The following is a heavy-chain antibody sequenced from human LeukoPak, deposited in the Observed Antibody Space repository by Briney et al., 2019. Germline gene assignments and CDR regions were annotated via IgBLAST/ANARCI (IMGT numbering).Heavy chain of an antibody. D-gene: IGHD3-10*01. CDR2: ISSSSSYI. CDR3: ARGVGWFGELLFDYYYYYGMDV. J-gene: IGHJ6*02. Sequence: GGSLRLSCAASGFTFSSYAMSWVRQAPGKGLEWVSSISSSSSYIYYADSVKGRFTISRDNAKNSLYLQMNSLRAEDTAVYYCARGVGWFGELLFDYYYYYGMDVWGQGTTVTVSS. V-gene: IGHV3-21*01. CDR1: GFTFSSYA.